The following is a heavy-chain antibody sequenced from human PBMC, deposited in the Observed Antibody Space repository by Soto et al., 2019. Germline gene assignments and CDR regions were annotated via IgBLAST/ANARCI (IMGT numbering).Heavy chain of an antibody. CDR2: IYSGGST. V-gene: IGHV3-66*01. D-gene: IGHD3-22*01. Sequence: GGSLRLSCAASGVTVSSNYMSWVRQAPGKGLEWVSVIYSGGSTYYADSVKGRFTISRDNSKNTLYLQMNSLRAEDTAVYYCAKDAYYHDTSGYYIFDYWAQGNLVTVSS. CDR3: AKDAYYHDTSGYYIFDY. CDR1: GVTVSSNY. J-gene: IGHJ4*02.